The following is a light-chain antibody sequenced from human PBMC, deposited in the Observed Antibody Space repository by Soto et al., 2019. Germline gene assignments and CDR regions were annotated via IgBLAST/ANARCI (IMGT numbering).Light chain of an antibody. J-gene: IGKJ1*01. V-gene: IGKV1-5*03. CDR2: QAS. Sequence: DIQITQSPTTLCSCVLDIVTITCRASQSISSWLAWYQQKPGKAPKLLVYQASTLESGVPLRFSGSGSGTEFTLTISSLQSEDSAVYYCHQYNNWPQTFGQGTKVDIK. CDR3: HQYNNWPQT. CDR1: QSISSW.